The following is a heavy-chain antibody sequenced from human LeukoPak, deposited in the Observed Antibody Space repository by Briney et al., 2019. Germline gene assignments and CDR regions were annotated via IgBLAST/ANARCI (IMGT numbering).Heavy chain of an antibody. V-gene: IGHV5-10-1*01. CDR3: ARATAVVSFDY. CDR1: GYSFTSNW. D-gene: IGHD5-18*01. J-gene: IGHJ4*02. CDR2: IDPSDSYT. Sequence: GESLRISCKGSGYSFTSNWISWVRQMPGNGLEWMGRIDPSDSYTDYSPSFQGHVTISADKSISTAYLQWSSLKASDTAMYYCARATAVVSFDYWGQGTLVTVSS.